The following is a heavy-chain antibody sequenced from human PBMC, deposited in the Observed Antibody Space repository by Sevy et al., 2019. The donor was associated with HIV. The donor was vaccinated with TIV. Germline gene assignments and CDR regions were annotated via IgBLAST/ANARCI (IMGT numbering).Heavy chain of an antibody. Sequence: GGSLRLSCAASGFTFSSYGMHWVRQAPGKGLEWVAVGWYDGSNTNYANSVMGRFTISRDNSKNTLYLQMNSLRAEDMAVYYCARVSRDGYNWDAFDVWGQGTMVTVSS. V-gene: IGHV3-33*01. CDR1: GFTFSSYG. CDR3: ARVSRDGYNWDAFDV. D-gene: IGHD1-1*01. CDR2: GWYDGSNT. J-gene: IGHJ3*01.